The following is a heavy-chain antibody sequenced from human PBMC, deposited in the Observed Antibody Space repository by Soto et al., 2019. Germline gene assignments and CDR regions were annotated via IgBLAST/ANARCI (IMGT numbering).Heavy chain of an antibody. CDR2: ISGSGGST. D-gene: IGHD3-3*01. Sequence: VQLLESGGGLVQPGGSLRLSCAASGFTFSSYAMSWVRQAPGKGLEWVSAISGSGGSTYYADSVKGRFTISRDNSKNTLYLQMNSLRAEDTAVYYCAKDGSYDFWSGYYLDYWGQGTLVTVSS. CDR1: GFTFSSYA. V-gene: IGHV3-23*01. J-gene: IGHJ4*02. CDR3: AKDGSYDFWSGYYLDY.